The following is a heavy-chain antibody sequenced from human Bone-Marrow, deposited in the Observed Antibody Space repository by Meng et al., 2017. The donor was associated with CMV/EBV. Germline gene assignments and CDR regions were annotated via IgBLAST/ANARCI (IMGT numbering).Heavy chain of an antibody. CDR2: AYYRSKWYN. Sequence: SETLSLTCAISGDSVSSNTALWNWIRQSPSRGLEWLGRAYYRSKWYNDYAVSVQSRITIKSDTSKNQFSLHLNPVTPDDTAVYYCARDPGGNRLDYWGQGTLVTVSS. CDR3: ARDPGGNRLDY. CDR1: GDSVSSNTAL. V-gene: IGHV6-1*01. J-gene: IGHJ4*02. D-gene: IGHD4-23*01.